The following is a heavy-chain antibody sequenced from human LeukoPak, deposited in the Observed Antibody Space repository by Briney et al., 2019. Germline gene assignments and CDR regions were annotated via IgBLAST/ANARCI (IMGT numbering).Heavy chain of an antibody. Sequence: SETLSLTCTVSGYSISSGYYWGWIRQPPGKGLEWIGSIYHSGSTYYNPSLKSRVTISVDTPKNQFSLKLSSVTAADTAVYYCAGRTTSVDYWGQGTLVTVSS. V-gene: IGHV4-38-2*02. CDR1: GYSISSGYY. CDR2: IYHSGST. J-gene: IGHJ4*02. CDR3: AGRTTSVDY. D-gene: IGHD4-17*01.